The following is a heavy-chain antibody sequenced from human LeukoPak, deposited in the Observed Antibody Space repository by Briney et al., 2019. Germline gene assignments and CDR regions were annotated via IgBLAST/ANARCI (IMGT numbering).Heavy chain of an antibody. CDR1: GGSISSYY. Sequence: SETLSLTCTVSGGSISSYYWSWIRQPPGKGLEWIGYIYNNGGTSYNPSLKSRVTISVDTSTDQLSLKLSSVTAADTAVYYCASIASCGGDCYLGGWYFDLWGRGTLVTVSS. CDR2: IYNNGGT. V-gene: IGHV4-59*01. J-gene: IGHJ2*01. D-gene: IGHD2-21*02. CDR3: ASIASCGGDCYLGGWYFDL.